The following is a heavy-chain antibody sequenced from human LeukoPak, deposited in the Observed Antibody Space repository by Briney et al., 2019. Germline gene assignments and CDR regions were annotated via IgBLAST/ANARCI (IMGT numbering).Heavy chain of an antibody. CDR1: GFTFSSYS. CDR3: ARVITRVVAAGNWFGP. J-gene: IGHJ5*02. V-gene: IGHV3-21*01. Sequence: GGSLRLSCAASGFTFSSYSMNWVRQAPGKGLEWVSSISSSSSYIYYADSVKGRFTISRDNAKNSLYLQMNSLRAEDTAVYYCARVITRVVAAGNWFGPWGQGTLVTVSS. D-gene: IGHD2-15*01. CDR2: ISSSSSYI.